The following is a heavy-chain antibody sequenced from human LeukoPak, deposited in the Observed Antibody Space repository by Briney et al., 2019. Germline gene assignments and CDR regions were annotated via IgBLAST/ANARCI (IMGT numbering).Heavy chain of an antibody. CDR1: GGSIRSYY. CDR2: IYYSGST. V-gene: IGHV4-59*08. Sequence: SETLSLTCTVSGGSIRSYYWSWLRQPPGKGLEGIGYIYYSGSTNYNPSLKSRVTISGDTSKNQFSLKLSSVTAANTAVYYCARHRDTAMETGFDPWGQGTLVTVSS. J-gene: IGHJ5*02. D-gene: IGHD5-18*01. CDR3: ARHRDTAMETGFDP.